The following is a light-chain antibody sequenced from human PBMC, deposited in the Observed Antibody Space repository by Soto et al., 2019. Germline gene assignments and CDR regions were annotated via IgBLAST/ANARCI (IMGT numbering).Light chain of an antibody. CDR3: QQRNSWPMT. J-gene: IGKJ1*01. CDR1: QNIDIS. V-gene: IGKV3-11*01. Sequence: EIVLTQSPATLSLSPGERGTLSCRASQNIDISLAWYQQKPGQAPRLLIYDASNRATGFPGRFSGSGSGTDFTLTISSPESEDSAVYYCQQRNSWPMTFGQGTKVAIK. CDR2: DAS.